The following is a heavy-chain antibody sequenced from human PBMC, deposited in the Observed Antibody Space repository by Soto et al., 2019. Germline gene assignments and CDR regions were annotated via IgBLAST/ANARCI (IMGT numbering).Heavy chain of an antibody. J-gene: IGHJ6*02. CDR3: GRGGWDFYGVDV. CDR2: IMKDGSER. V-gene: IGHV3-74*03. D-gene: IGHD6-19*01. Sequence: QLVESGGGLVQPGGSLRLSCEFSGFTLQNFWIHWVRQVPGKGLTWVAHIMKDGSERKYADSVKGRFTISRDNGKNKGFLQLNSLRGEDTAVYYCGRGGWDFYGVDVWGQGTTVAVSS. CDR1: GFTLQNFW.